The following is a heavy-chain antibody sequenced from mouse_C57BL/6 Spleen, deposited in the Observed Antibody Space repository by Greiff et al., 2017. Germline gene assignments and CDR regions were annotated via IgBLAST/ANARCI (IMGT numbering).Heavy chain of an antibody. J-gene: IGHJ3*01. D-gene: IGHD2-4*01. CDR2: ISYSGST. V-gene: IGHV3-1*01. Sequence: EVQGVESGPGMVKPSQSLSLTCTVTGYSITSGYDWHWIRHFPGNKLEWMGYISYSGSTNYNPSLKSRISITHDTSKNHFFLKLNSVTTEDTATYYCARGGDYDYAFAYWGQGTLVTVSA. CDR3: ARGGDYDYAFAY. CDR1: GYSITSGYD.